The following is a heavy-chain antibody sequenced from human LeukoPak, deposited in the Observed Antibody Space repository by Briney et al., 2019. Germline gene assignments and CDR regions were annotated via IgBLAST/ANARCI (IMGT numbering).Heavy chain of an antibody. V-gene: IGHV4-34*01. CDR3: ARGHTWLGLVLRVAFDI. D-gene: IGHD3/OR15-3a*01. CDR2: VRRGGGT. CDR1: GESLSDYY. J-gene: IGHJ3*02. Sequence: SETLSLTCTVFGESLSDYYWGWFRQPPGKGLEWIGEVRRGGGTKYNPSLESRVSMSLDTSKNHFLLNLTSVTAADTAVYFCARGHTWLGLVLRVAFDIWGQGTTVTVSS.